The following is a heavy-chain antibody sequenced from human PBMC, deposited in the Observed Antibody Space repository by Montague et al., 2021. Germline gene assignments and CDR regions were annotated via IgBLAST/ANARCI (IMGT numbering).Heavy chain of an antibody. CDR1: GASITSNIYY. D-gene: IGHD6-13*01. Sequence: SETRSLTCTVSGASITSNIYYWGWTRQSPGKGLEWIGSIYYSGNSFYQPSLKSRITMAVDTSKNQFSLKFSSVTAADTAIYYCARVFSSWYVGWFDPWGQGTLVTVSS. CDR3: ARVFSSWYVGWFDP. V-gene: IGHV4-39*07. J-gene: IGHJ5*02. CDR2: IYYSGNS.